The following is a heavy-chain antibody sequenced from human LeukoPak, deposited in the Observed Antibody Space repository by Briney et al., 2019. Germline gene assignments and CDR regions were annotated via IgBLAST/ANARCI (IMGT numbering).Heavy chain of an antibody. CDR2: IYTSGST. D-gene: IGHD7-27*01. J-gene: IGHJ4*02. Sequence: SETLSLTCTVSGVSIIDHDGSWIRQPPGKGLEWIGNIYTSGSTYFNPSLKSRVAISVDTSKNQFSLNLTSVTAADTAMFYCARLKPHYLGTFDSWGQGALVTVSS. V-gene: IGHV4-4*09. CDR1: GVSIIDHD. CDR3: ARLKPHYLGTFDS.